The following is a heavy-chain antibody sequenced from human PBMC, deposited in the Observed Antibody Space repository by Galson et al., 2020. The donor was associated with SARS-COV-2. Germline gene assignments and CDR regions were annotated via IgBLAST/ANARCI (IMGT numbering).Heavy chain of an antibody. Sequence: GESLKISCAASGLTFSRYAMHWVRQAPGTGLEWVAVISYDGSNKYYADSVKGRFTISRDNSKNTLYLQMNSLRAEDTAVYYCARDSGGDYGVYYFDYWGQGTLVTVSS. CDR3: ARDSGGDYGVYYFDY. V-gene: IGHV3-30*04. D-gene: IGHD4-17*01. CDR2: ISYDGSNK. CDR1: GLTFSRYA. J-gene: IGHJ4*02.